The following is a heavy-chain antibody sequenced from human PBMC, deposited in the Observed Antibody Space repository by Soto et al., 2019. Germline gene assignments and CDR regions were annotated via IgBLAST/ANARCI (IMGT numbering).Heavy chain of an antibody. CDR2: IYYSGST. Sequence: QVQLQESGPGLVKPSQTLSLTCTVSGGSISSGGYYWSWIRQHPGKGLEWIGYIYYSGSTYYNPSLKSRVTISVDTSKNQFSLKLSSMTAAVTAVYYCARAAGDYGDPNWFDPWGQVTLVTVSS. CDR1: GGSISSGGYY. V-gene: IGHV4-31*03. CDR3: ARAAGDYGDPNWFDP. J-gene: IGHJ5*02. D-gene: IGHD4-17*01.